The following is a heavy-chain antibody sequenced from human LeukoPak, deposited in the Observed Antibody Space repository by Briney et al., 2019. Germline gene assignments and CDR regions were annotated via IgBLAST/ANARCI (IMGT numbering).Heavy chain of an antibody. CDR2: INHSGHT. J-gene: IGHJ4*02. CDR3: ARGRVYFRDLTSLRGVIPFDS. Sequence: PSETLSLTCAVYGGSLTTHWWTWIRQSAERGLEWVGEINHSGHTNYNPSFESRLTVSIDKSKNQFSLRLSSVTAADTAIYYCARGRVYFRDLTSLRGVIPFDSWGQGTPVIVSS. V-gene: IGHV4-34*01. CDR1: GGSLTTHW. D-gene: IGHD3-10*01.